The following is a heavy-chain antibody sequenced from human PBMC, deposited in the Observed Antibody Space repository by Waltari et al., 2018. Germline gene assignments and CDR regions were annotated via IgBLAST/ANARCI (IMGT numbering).Heavy chain of an antibody. CDR1: GGTFSSYA. J-gene: IGHJ6*03. CDR2: IIPIFGTA. CDR3: ARAGDFWSGPTSRYYYYYMDV. Sequence: QVQLVQSGAEVKKPGSSVKVSCKASGGTFSSYAISWVRQAPGQGLEWMGGIIPIFGTANYAQKFQGRVTITTDESTSTAYMELSSLRSEDTAVYYCARAGDFWSGPTSRYYYYYMDVWGKGTTVTISS. V-gene: IGHV1-69*05. D-gene: IGHD3-3*01.